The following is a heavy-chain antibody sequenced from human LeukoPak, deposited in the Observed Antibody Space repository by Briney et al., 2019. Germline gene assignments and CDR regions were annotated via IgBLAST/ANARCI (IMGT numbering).Heavy chain of an antibody. Sequence: ASVKVSCKASGGTFSSYAISWVRPAPGQGLEWMGWISAYNGNTNYAQKLQGRVTMTTDTSTSTAYMELRSLRSADTAVYYCARGYDSSGYPGDYWGQGTLVTVSS. CDR2: ISAYNGNT. J-gene: IGHJ4*02. CDR1: GGTFSSYA. V-gene: IGHV1-18*01. CDR3: ARGYDSSGYPGDY. D-gene: IGHD3-22*01.